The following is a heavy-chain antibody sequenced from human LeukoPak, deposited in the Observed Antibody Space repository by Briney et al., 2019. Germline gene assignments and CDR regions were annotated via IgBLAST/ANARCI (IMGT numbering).Heavy chain of an antibody. CDR3: ATDLRGGGVSAFDY. CDR1: GYTLTELS. V-gene: IGHV1-24*01. Sequence: ASVKVSCKVSGYTLTELSMHWVRQAPGKGLEWMGGFDPEDGETIYAQKFQGRVTMTEDTSTDTAYMELSSLRSEDTAVYYCATDLRGGGVSAFDYWGQGTLVTVSS. D-gene: IGHD3-16*01. J-gene: IGHJ4*02. CDR2: FDPEDGET.